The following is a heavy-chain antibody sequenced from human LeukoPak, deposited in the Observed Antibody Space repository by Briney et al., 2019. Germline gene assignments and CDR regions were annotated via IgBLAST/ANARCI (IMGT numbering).Heavy chain of an antibody. V-gene: IGHV5-51*01. Sequence: GESLKISSKGSGYSFTSYWIARGRRMPGEGLEWMGIIYPGDSDTRYSPSFQGQVTISADKSFTTAYLQWSSLKASDTAMYYCARGDTTGYYPYYFDFWGQGTLVTVSP. CDR1: GYSFTSYW. J-gene: IGHJ4*02. CDR2: IYPGDSDT. D-gene: IGHD3-9*01. CDR3: ARGDTTGYYPYYFDF.